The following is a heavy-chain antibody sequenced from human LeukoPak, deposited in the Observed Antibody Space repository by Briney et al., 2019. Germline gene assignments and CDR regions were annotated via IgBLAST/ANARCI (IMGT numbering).Heavy chain of an antibody. D-gene: IGHD3-22*01. CDR3: ARDYYDSSGYSLSDY. Sequence: ASVKVSCKASGDTFSSYAISWVRQAPGQGLESMGGIIPIFGTANYAQKFQGRVTITTDESTSTAYMELSSLRSEDTAVYYCARDYYDSSGYSLSDYWGQGTLVTVSS. CDR1: GDTFSSYA. CDR2: IIPIFGTA. J-gene: IGHJ4*02. V-gene: IGHV1-69*05.